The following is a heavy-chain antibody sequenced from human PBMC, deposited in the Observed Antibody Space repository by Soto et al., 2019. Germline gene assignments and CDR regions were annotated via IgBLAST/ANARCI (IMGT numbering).Heavy chain of an antibody. J-gene: IGHJ4*02. CDR3: ARDYYDSSGYYASLDY. CDR2: ISSSSSTI. D-gene: IGHD3-22*01. Sequence: GGSLRLSCAASGFTFSSYSMNWVRQAPGKGLEWVSYISSSSSTIYYADSVKGRFTISRDNAKNSLYLQMNSLRDEDTAVYYCARDYYDSSGYYASLDYWGQGTLVTVSS. V-gene: IGHV3-48*02. CDR1: GFTFSSYS.